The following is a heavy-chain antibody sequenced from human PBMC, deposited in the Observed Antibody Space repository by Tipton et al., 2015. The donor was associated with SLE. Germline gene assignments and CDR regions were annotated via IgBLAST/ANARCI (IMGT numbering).Heavy chain of an antibody. CDR1: GYSFTSYW. CDR2: IDPSDSYT. J-gene: IGHJ4*02. Sequence: VQLVQSGVEVKKPGDSLRISCKGSGYSFTSYWISWVCQMPGKGLEWMGRIDPSDSYTNYNPSLKSRITISVDRSNNQLSLKLSSVTAADTAVYYCAREHYYFDYWGQGTLVTVSS. CDR3: AREHYYFDY. V-gene: IGHV5-10-1*01.